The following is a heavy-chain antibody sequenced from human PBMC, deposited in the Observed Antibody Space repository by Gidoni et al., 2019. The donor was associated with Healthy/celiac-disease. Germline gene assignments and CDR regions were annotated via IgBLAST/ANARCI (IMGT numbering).Heavy chain of an antibody. Sequence: EVQLLASGGGLVQPGGSLRLSCAASGFTFRSYAMRWVRQAPGKGLEWVSAISGSGGSTYYADSVKGRFTISRDNSKNTLYLQMNSLRAEDTAVYYCAKDVSTGDYYYYGMDVWGQGTTVTVSS. CDR3: AKDVSTGDYYYYGMDV. J-gene: IGHJ6*02. D-gene: IGHD2-2*01. CDR1: GFTFRSYA. V-gene: IGHV3-23*01. CDR2: ISGSGGST.